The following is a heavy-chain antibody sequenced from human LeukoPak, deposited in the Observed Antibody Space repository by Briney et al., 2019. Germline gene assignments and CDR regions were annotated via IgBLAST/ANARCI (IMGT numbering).Heavy chain of an antibody. V-gene: IGHV3-20*04. Sequence: PGGSLRLSCAASGFTFDDYGMSWVRQAPGKGLEWVSGINWNGGSTGYADSGKGRFTISRDNSKNTLYLQMNSLRAEDTAVYYCAKDAVVVVVAAPLYYYYYYMDVWGKGTTVTVSS. CDR1: GFTFDDYG. D-gene: IGHD2-15*01. J-gene: IGHJ6*03. CDR2: INWNGGST. CDR3: AKDAVVVVVAAPLYYYYYYMDV.